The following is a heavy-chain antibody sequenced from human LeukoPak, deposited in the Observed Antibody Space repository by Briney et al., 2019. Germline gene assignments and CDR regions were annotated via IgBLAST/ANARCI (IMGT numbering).Heavy chain of an antibody. CDR3: AREVGIAAAGRMDV. D-gene: IGHD6-13*01. Sequence: GGSLRHSRVAPGFTFCSYGIHWVRQAPGKGLERVAVIWYDGINKYYADSVKGRFTISRDNSKNTLYLQMNTLRAEDTAVYYCAREVGIAAAGRMDVWGQGTTVTVSS. CDR2: IWYDGINK. CDR1: GFTFCSYG. J-gene: IGHJ6*02. V-gene: IGHV3-33*01.